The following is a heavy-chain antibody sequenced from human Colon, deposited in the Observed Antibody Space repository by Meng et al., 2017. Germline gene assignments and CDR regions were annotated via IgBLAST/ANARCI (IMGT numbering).Heavy chain of an antibody. V-gene: IGHV3-11*01. Sequence: GGSLRLSCAASGFTFSDYYMTWIRQAPGKGLEWVSHISSSGKNIDYADSVKGRFTISRDNANNSLYLQMDSLTADDTAIYYGARDHGTGLDYWGQGALVTVSS. CDR3: ARDHGTGLDY. CDR2: ISSSGKNI. D-gene: IGHD3/OR15-3a*01. J-gene: IGHJ4*02. CDR1: GFTFSDYY.